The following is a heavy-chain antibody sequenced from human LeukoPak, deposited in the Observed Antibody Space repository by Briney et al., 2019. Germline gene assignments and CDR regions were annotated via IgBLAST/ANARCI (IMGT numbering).Heavy chain of an antibody. D-gene: IGHD2-15*01. V-gene: IGHV5-51*01. CDR3: ARSRSSRNWFDP. Sequence: GESLRISCKASGYNFATYWIAWVRPMPGTGLEPMGVIYPGDSDTRYSPSFQGQVTISVDRSRNTAYLQWSSLTASDSAIYYCARSRSSRNWFDPWGQGTLVTVSS. J-gene: IGHJ5*02. CDR1: GYNFATYW. CDR2: IYPGDSDT.